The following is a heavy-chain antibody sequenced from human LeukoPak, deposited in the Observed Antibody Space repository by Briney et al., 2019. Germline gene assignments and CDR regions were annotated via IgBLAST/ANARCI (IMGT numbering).Heavy chain of an antibody. CDR2: IYESDIT. CDR1: GGSISGYY. J-gene: IGHJ4*02. CDR3: ARAYYDILTGYYNDY. Sequence: SETLSLTCTVSGGSISGYYWTWIRQPPGKELEWIGYIYESDITNYNPSLKSRVTISVDTSKNQFSLRLSSVTAADTAVYYCARAYYDILTGYYNDYWGQGTLVTVSS. D-gene: IGHD3-9*01. V-gene: IGHV4-59*01.